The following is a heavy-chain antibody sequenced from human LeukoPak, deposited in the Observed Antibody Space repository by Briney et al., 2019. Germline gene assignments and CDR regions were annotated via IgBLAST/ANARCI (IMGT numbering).Heavy chain of an antibody. CDR2: IIPILGIS. CDR3: ARGGAIVVVPAAELRFDP. J-gene: IGHJ5*02. CDR1: GGTFSSYI. V-gene: IGHV1-69*02. Sequence: GSSVKVSCKASGGTFSSYIINWVRQAPGQRLEWMGRIIPILGISNYAQKFQGRVTITADKSTSTAYMELSSLRSEDTAVYYCARGGAIVVVPAAELRFDPWGQGTLVTVSS. D-gene: IGHD2-2*01.